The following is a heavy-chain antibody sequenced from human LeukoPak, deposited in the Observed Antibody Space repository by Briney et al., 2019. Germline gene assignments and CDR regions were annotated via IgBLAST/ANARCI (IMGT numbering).Heavy chain of an antibody. V-gene: IGHV3-23*01. D-gene: IGHD2-15*01. CDR1: GFTFSSYA. CDR3: AKDDCSGGSCYLIYFDY. J-gene: IGHJ4*02. Sequence: GGSLRLSCAASGFTFSSYAMSWVRQAPGKGLEWVSAISGSGGSTYYADSVKGRFTTSRDNSKNTLYLQMNSLRAEDTAVYYCAKDDCSGGSCYLIYFDYWGQGTLVTVSS. CDR2: ISGSGGST.